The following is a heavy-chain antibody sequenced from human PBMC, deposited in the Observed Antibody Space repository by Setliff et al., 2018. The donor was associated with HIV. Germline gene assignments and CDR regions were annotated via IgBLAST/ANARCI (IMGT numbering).Heavy chain of an antibody. J-gene: IGHJ4*02. Sequence: ASVKVSCKASGGTFSSYTISWVRQAPGQGLEWMGRIIPILGIANYAQKFQGRVTITTDESTSTAYMELSRLRSDDTAVYYCARGMDYYDTSGYYQYYFDYWGQGTLVTVSS. CDR3: ARGMDYYDTSGYYQYYFDY. CDR2: IIPILGIA. V-gene: IGHV1-69*16. CDR1: GGTFSSYT. D-gene: IGHD3-22*01.